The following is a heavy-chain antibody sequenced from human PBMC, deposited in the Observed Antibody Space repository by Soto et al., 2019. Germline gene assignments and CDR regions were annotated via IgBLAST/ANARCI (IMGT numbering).Heavy chain of an antibody. V-gene: IGHV5-51*01. CDR2: IHPGDSDT. J-gene: IGHJ6*03. CDR3: ARTVLEWHEPTWFYMDD. Sequence: GESLKISCEGSGYSFTSYYIGWVRQMPGKGLEWMGTIHPGDSDTRYSPSFQGRVTISADKSTSTAYLQWSSLKASDTAIYYCARTVLEWHEPTWFYMDDWGKGTTVTVSS. CDR1: GYSFTSYY. D-gene: IGHD3-3*01.